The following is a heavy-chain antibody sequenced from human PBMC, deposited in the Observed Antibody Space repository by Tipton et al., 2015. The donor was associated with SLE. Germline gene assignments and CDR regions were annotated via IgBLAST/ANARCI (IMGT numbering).Heavy chain of an antibody. D-gene: IGHD2-2*01. CDR3: ATSPLTL. CDR1: GGSISSSYY. V-gene: IGHV4-39*07. Sequence: LRLSCTVSGGSISSSYYWGWIRQSLGKGLEWIGSISYTGSTYYNPSLKSRVTISVDMSKNQFSLKLTSVTAADTAVYYCATSPLTLWGQGTLVTVSS. CDR2: ISYTGST. J-gene: IGHJ4*02.